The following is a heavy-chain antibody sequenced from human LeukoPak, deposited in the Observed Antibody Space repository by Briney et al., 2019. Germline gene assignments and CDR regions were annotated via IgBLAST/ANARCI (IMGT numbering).Heavy chain of an antibody. V-gene: IGHV4-34*01. CDR1: GGSFSGYY. D-gene: IGHD6-19*01. CDR3: ASGYSSGWYFDY. J-gene: IGHJ4*02. CDR2: INHSGST. Sequence: SETLSLTCAVYGGSFSGYYWSWIRQPPGKGLEWIGEINHSGSTNYNPSLKSRVTISVDTSKNQFSLKLSSVTAADTAVYYCASGYSSGWYFDYWGQGTLVTVSS.